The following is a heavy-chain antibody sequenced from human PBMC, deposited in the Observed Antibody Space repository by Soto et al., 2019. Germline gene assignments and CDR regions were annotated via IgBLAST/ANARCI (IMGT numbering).Heavy chain of an antibody. D-gene: IGHD2-15*01. V-gene: IGHV1-3*01. J-gene: IGHJ4*02. CDR1: GYTFTSYA. CDR3: ARGPGGPDGPGDY. CDR2: INAGNGNT. Sequence: VHLVQSGAEVKKPGASVKVSCKASGYTFTSYAIHWVRQAPGQRLEWMGWINAGNGNTKYSQKFQGRVTITRDTSASTAYMELSSLGSEDTAVYYCARGPGGPDGPGDYWGQGTLVTVSS.